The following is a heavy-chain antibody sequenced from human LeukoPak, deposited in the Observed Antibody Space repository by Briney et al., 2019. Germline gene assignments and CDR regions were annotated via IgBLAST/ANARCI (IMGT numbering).Heavy chain of an antibody. J-gene: IGHJ4*02. D-gene: IGHD4-17*01. Sequence: GASVKVSCKASGYIFDSYDITWVRQAPGQGLEWMGWISGYNGKTDYAQSLQGRVTLTTDTSTSTAYMELRSLRSDDTAVYYCAQTDYPPLYDNWGQGTLVTVSS. CDR1: GYIFDSYD. CDR3: AQTDYPPLYDN. V-gene: IGHV1-18*01. CDR2: ISGYNGKT.